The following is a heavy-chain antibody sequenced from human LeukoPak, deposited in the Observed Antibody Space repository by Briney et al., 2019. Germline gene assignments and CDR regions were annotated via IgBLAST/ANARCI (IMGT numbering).Heavy chain of an antibody. CDR2: INPNSGGT. V-gene: IGHV1-2*02. Sequence: ASVKVSCKASGYTFTRYYMHWVRQAPGHGLGGMGWINPNSGGTNYTQKFQGRVTMTRDTSISTAYMELSRLRSDDTAVYYCARGGDYYDSSGYPDFDYWGQGTLVTVSS. CDR1: GYTFTRYY. D-gene: IGHD3-22*01. CDR3: ARGGDYYDSSGYPDFDY. J-gene: IGHJ4*02.